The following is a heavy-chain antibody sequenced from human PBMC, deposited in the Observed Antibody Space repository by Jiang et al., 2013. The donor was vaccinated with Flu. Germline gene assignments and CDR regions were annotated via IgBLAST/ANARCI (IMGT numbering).Heavy chain of an antibody. V-gene: IGHV4-59*01. CDR3: ARGRLEAAGAGGWFDP. CDR2: IYYTGTT. J-gene: IGHJ5*02. D-gene: IGHD6-13*01. CDR1: GGSLSGYY. Sequence: LLKPSETLSLTCTVSGGSLSGYYWSWIRQPPGKGLDWIGNIYYTGTTNYNPSLKSRVTISIDTSKTQFSLKLNSMTAADTAVYYCARGRLEAAGAGGWFDPWGQGTLVTISS.